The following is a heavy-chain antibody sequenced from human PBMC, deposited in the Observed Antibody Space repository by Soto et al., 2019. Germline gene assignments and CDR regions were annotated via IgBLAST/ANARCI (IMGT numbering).Heavy chain of an antibody. Sequence: ASETLSLTCTVSGGSISSYYWSWIRQPPGKGMEWIGYIYYSGSTNYNPSLKSRVTISVDTSKNQFSLKLSSVTAADTAVYYCARGHGDHSYYYYYYMDVWGKGTTVTVSS. CDR2: IYYSGST. J-gene: IGHJ6*03. CDR3: ARGHGDHSYYYYYYMDV. D-gene: IGHD4-17*01. CDR1: GGSISSYY. V-gene: IGHV4-59*01.